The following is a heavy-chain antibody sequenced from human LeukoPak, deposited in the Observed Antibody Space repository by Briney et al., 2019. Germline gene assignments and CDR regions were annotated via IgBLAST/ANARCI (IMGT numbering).Heavy chain of an antibody. Sequence: ASVKVACKASGYTFTGYYMHWVRQAPGQGLEWMGWINPNSGGTNYAQKFQGRVTMTRDTSISTAYMELSRLRSDDTAVYYCERDVSGRLPERVAGLDVWGQGTTVTVSS. V-gene: IGHV1-2*02. CDR1: GYTFTGYY. CDR3: ERDVSGRLPERVAGLDV. J-gene: IGHJ6*02. D-gene: IGHD1-14*01. CDR2: INPNSGGT.